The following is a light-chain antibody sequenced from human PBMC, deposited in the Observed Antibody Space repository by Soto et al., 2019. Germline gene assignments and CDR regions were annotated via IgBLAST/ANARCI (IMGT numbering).Light chain of an antibody. Sequence: PPSAFESLVLLLTNSLTGTTSHVGGYNYVSWYQQHPGKAPKLMIYKVSKRPSGVPDRFSGSKSGNTASLTVSGLQAEDEADYYCSSYAGSNLGVFGTGTKVTVL. J-gene: IGLJ1*01. CDR2: KVS. CDR1: TSHVGGYNY. V-gene: IGLV2-8*01. CDR3: SSYAGSNLGV.